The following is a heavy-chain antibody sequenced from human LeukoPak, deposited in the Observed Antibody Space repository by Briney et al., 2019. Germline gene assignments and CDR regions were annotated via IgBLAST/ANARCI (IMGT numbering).Heavy chain of an antibody. J-gene: IGHJ4*02. D-gene: IGHD4-11*01. CDR1: GYSISSGYY. Sequence: PSETLSLTCTVSGYSISSGYYWGWIRQPPGKGMEWIGSIFHSGSTYYNPSLKSRVTISVDTSKNQFSLEVNSVTTADTGVYYCARVAGVNLQFYFDSWGPGTLVTVSS. CDR2: IFHSGST. CDR3: ARVAGVNLQFYFDS. V-gene: IGHV4-38-2*02.